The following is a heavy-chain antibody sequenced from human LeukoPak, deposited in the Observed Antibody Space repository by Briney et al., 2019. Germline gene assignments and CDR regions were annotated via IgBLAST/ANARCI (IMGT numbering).Heavy chain of an antibody. CDR3: AKGNAYSDYYMDV. CDR2: ISWDGVST. J-gene: IGHJ6*03. V-gene: IGHV3-43*01. Sequence: QAGGSLRLSCAASGFTFDDYSIHWVRQAPGKGLEWVSFISWDGVSTYYADSVKGRFTISRDNNKNSLYLQMNSLRTEDTALYYCAKGNAYSDYYMDVWGKGTTVTVSS. CDR1: GFTFDDYS. D-gene: IGHD1-1*01.